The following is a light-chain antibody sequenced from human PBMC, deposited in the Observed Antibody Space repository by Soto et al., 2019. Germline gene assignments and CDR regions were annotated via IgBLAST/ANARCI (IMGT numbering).Light chain of an antibody. CDR1: SSNIGAGYD. CDR2: GNI. J-gene: IGLJ3*02. CDR3: QSYDSSLRGV. Sequence: HSVLTQPPSVSGAPGQRVTISCTGSSSNIGAGYDVHWYQQLPGTAPKLLIYGNINRPSGVPDRFSGSKSGTSASLAITGLQAEDEADYYCQSYDSSLRGVFGGGTKLTVL. V-gene: IGLV1-40*01.